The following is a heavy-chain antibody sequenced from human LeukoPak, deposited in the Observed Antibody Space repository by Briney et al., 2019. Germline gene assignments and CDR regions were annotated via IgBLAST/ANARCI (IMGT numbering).Heavy chain of an antibody. CDR2: ISYDGSNK. V-gene: IGHV3-30-3*01. D-gene: IGHD3-3*01. CDR1: GFTFSSYA. Sequence: GGSLRLSCAASGFTFSSYAMHWVRQAPGKGLEWVAVISYDGSNKYYADSVKGRFTISRDNSKNTLYLQMNSLRAEDTAVYYCARDFWVYWGQGTLVTVSS. CDR3: ARDFWVY. J-gene: IGHJ4*02.